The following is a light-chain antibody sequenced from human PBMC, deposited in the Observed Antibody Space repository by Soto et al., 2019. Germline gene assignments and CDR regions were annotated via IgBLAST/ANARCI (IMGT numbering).Light chain of an antibody. CDR2: DVS. CDR1: SNDVGGYNY. V-gene: IGLV2-14*03. Sequence: QSALTQPASVSGSPGQSITISCTGTSNDVGGYNYVSWYQHHPGKAPKLMIYDVSNRPSGVSNRFSGSKSGNTASLTISGLQAEDEADYYCSSCTSSNTHVFGTGTKVTVL. J-gene: IGLJ1*01. CDR3: SSCTSSNTHV.